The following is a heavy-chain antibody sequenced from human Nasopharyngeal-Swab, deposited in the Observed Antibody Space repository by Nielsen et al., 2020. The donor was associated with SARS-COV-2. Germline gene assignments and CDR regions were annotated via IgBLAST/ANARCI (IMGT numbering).Heavy chain of an antibody. V-gene: IGHV3-23*01. CDR3: AKEVDYCSSTSCHEPYFDY. CDR2: ISGSGGST. CDR1: GFSFDYYV. D-gene: IGHD2-2*01. J-gene: IGHJ4*02. Sequence: GESLKISCAASGFSFDYYVMHWVRQAPGKGLEWVSAISGSGGSTYYADSVKGRFTISRDNSKNTLYLQMNSLRAEDTAVYYCAKEVDYCSSTSCHEPYFDYWGQGTLVTVSS.